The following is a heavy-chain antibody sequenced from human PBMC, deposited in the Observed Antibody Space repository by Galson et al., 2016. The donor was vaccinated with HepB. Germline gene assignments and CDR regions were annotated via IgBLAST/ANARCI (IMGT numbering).Heavy chain of an antibody. CDR1: EFSLSRYW. CDR2: INRDGSER. Sequence: SLRLSCAASEFSLSRYWMSWVRQAPGKGLEWVANINRDGSERNYVDSVKGRFTISRDNAKNSVYLQMNSLRVVDTAVYYCARSKGIAAAVGTFDSWGQGTLVTVSS. CDR3: ARSKGIAAAVGTFDS. J-gene: IGHJ4*02. V-gene: IGHV3-7*01. D-gene: IGHD6-13*01.